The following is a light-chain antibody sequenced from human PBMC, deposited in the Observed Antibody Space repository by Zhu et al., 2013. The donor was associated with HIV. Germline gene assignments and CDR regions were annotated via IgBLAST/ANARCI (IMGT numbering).Light chain of an antibody. CDR1: SSNIGKNY. CDR3: GTWDTSLSAGV. CDR2: DNN. Sequence: QSVLTQPPSVSAAPGQKVTISCSGSSSNIGKNYVSWYQQVPGAAPKLLIYDNNKRPSGIPDRFSGSKSGTSATLAITALQTGDEANYFCGTWDTSLSAGVFGGGTKLTVL. V-gene: IGLV1-51*01. J-gene: IGLJ3*02.